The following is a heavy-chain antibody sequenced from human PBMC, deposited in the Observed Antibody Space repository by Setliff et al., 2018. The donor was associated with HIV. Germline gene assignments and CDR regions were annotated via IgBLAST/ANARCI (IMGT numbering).Heavy chain of an antibody. CDR3: ARQPPLSVLQVWFDDY. J-gene: IGHJ4*02. D-gene: IGHD3-10*01. CDR1: GFSITDGFY. V-gene: IGHV4-38-2*01. CDR2: INHSGST. Sequence: SETLSLTCDVPGFSITDGFYWAWIRQSPGKGLEWIGSINHSGSTYCTPSLKSRVTMSVDTSKNHFSLKLSSVTAADTAMYFCARQPPLSVLQVWFDDYWGQGTLVTVSS.